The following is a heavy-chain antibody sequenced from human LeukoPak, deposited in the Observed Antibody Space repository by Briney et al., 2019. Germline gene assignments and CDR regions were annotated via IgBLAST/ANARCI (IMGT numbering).Heavy chain of an antibody. Sequence: ASVKVSCKASGYTFTSYGISWVRQAPGQGLEWMGWINTNTGNPTYAQGFTGRFVFSLDTSVSTAYLQISSLKAEDTAVYYCARDPPIYGSGSWDIWGQGTMVTVSS. D-gene: IGHD3-10*01. CDR3: ARDPPIYGSGSWDI. J-gene: IGHJ3*02. CDR2: INTNTGNP. V-gene: IGHV7-4-1*02. CDR1: GYTFTSYG.